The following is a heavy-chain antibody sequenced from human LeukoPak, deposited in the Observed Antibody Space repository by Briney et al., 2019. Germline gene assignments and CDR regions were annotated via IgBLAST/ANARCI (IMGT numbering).Heavy chain of an antibody. V-gene: IGHV4-59*08. CDR2: ISYSGST. CDR3: ARLPDFRLCSGGSCYFDP. J-gene: IGHJ5*02. D-gene: IGHD2-15*01. CDR1: SDSISPYH. Sequence: PSETPSLTCSVSSDSISPYHWNWIRQPPGKGLEWIGYISYSGSTDYNPSLKSRVTISLDTSRDQSSLNLTSVTAADTAVYYCARLPDFRLCSGGSCYFDPWGQGTLVTVSS.